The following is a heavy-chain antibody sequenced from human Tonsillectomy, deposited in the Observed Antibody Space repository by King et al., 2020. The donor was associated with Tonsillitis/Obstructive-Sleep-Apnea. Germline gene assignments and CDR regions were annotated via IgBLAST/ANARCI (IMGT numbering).Heavy chain of an antibody. CDR3: ARGSRYYDFWSGSMNFDN. CDR2: ISSSGSTI. V-gene: IGHV3-48*03. D-gene: IGHD3-3*01. J-gene: IGHJ4*02. Sequence: VQLVESGGGLVQPGGSLRLSCAASGFSFSSYEMNWVRLAPGKGLEWVSYISSSGSTIYYADSVKGRFTISRDNAKNSLYLQMNSLRAEDTAVYYCARGSRYYDFWSGSMNFDNWGQGTLVTVSS. CDR1: GFSFSSYE.